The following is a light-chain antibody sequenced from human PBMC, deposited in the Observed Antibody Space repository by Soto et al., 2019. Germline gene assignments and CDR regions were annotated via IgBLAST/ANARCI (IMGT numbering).Light chain of an antibody. V-gene: IGKV1-5*01. CDR2: DAS. Sequence: DIKMTQSPSTLSASVGDRVTITCRASQNINNWLAWYQQKPGKAPRLLIYDASSLEGGVPSRFSGSGSETEFTLTISSLQPDDFATYYCQHSNGCFGQGTNLEIK. J-gene: IGKJ2*01. CDR3: QHSNGC. CDR1: QNINNW.